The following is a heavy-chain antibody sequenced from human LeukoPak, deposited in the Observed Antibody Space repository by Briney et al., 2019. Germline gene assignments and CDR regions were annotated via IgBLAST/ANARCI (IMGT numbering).Heavy chain of an antibody. Sequence: PSGTLSLTCAVSGGSISSSSYYWGWIRQPPGKGLEWIGSIYHSGSTYYNPSLKSRVTISVDTSKNQFSLKLSSVTAADTAVYYCARDPPSYYDSSGWFDYWGQGTLVTVSS. V-gene: IGHV4-39*07. J-gene: IGHJ4*02. CDR2: IYHSGST. CDR1: GGSISSSSYY. D-gene: IGHD3-22*01. CDR3: ARDPPSYYDSSGWFDY.